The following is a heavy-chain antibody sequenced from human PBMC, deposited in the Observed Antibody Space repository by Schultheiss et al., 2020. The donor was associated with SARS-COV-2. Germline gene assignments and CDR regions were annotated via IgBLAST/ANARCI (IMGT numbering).Heavy chain of an antibody. CDR3: ARDPGRTGDLSGWYFDL. V-gene: IGHV4-61*05. CDR1: GGSISSSSYY. D-gene: IGHD7-27*01. CDR2: IYYSGST. J-gene: IGHJ2*01. Sequence: SETLSLTCTVSGGSISSSSYYWGWIRQPPGKGLEWIGYIYYSGSTYYNPSLKSRVTMSVDTSKNQFSLKLSSVTAADTAVYYCARDPGRTGDLSGWYFDLWGRGTLVTVSS.